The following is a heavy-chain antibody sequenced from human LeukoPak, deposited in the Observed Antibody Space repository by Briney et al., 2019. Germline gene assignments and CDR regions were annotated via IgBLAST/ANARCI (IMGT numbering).Heavy chain of an antibody. CDR2: IYYSGST. D-gene: IGHD6-13*01. V-gene: IGHV4-39*02. CDR3: ARDRAAAGIPYYMDV. CDR1: GGSISSSSYY. Sequence: SETLSLTCTVSGGSISSSSYYWGWIRQPPGKGLEWIGSIYYSGSTYYNPSLESRVTISVDTSKNQFSLKLSSVTAADTAVYYCARDRAAAGIPYYMDVWGKGTTVTVSS. J-gene: IGHJ6*03.